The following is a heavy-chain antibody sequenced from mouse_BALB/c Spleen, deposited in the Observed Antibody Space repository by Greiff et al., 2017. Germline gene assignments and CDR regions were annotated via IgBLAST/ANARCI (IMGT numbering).Heavy chain of an antibody. D-gene: IGHD2-4*01. Sequence: EVQLQQSGPGLVKPSQSLSLTCTVTGYSITSDYAWNWIRQFPGNKLEWLGYISYSGSTSYNPSLKSRISITRDTSKNQFFLQLNSVTTEDTATYYCARRMIIYYYAMDYWGQGTSVTVSS. J-gene: IGHJ4*01. CDR3: ARRMIIYYYAMDY. CDR2: ISYSGST. V-gene: IGHV3-2*02. CDR1: GYSITSDYA.